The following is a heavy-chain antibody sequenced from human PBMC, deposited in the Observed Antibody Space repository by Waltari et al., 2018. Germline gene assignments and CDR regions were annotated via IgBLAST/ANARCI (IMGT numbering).Heavy chain of an antibody. D-gene: IGHD2-21*02. CDR3: ARRVVTTGGVDY. Sequence: QLQLQESGPRLVRPSETLSLPCTVSGGSISSTTYYWAWIRQTPGKGLVWIGYIHYSGNTYYNPSLRSRVTISVDTSKNQFSLILRSVTAADTAVYYCARRVVTTGGVDYWGQGTLVTVSS. CDR1: GGSISSTTYY. J-gene: IGHJ4*02. V-gene: IGHV4-39*07. CDR2: IHYSGNT.